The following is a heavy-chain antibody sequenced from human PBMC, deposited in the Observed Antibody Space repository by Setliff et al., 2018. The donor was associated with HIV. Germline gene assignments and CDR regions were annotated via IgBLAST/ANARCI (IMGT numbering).Heavy chain of an antibody. CDR2: INTNAGNS. CDR3: ARDPANSGGWD. J-gene: IGHJ4*02. V-gene: IGHV7-4-1*02. D-gene: IGHD6-19*01. CDR1: GYTFTTYP. Sequence: ASVKVSCKASGYTFTTYPMNWVRQAPGQGLEWMGWINTNAGNSIYAQGFTGRFVFSLDTSLSTAYLQISSLKAEDTAVYYCARDPANSGGWDWGQGTLVTVSS.